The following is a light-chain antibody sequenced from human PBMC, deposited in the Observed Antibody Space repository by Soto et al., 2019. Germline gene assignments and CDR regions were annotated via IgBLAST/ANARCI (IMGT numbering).Light chain of an antibody. J-gene: IGLJ1*01. CDR1: SSDAGGYNY. CDR2: EVS. V-gene: IGLV2-14*01. Sequence: QSALTQPASVSGSPGQSITISCTGTSSDAGGYNYVSWYQQHPGKAPKLMIYEVSNRPSGVSNRFSGSKSGNTASLTISGLQAEDEADYDCSSYTSSSTSYVFGTGTKLTVL. CDR3: SSYTSSSTSYV.